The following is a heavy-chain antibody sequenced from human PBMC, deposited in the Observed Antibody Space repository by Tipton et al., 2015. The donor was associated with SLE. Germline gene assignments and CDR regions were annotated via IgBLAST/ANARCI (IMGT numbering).Heavy chain of an antibody. J-gene: IGHJ6*03. CDR3: ARGGVVYLYYYFTVV. CDR1: GGSLHGFY. CDR2: ISHVRNT. D-gene: IGHD3-10*01. V-gene: IGHV4-34*01. Sequence: LRLSCEVYGGSLHGFYWSWIRQPPGKGLEWIGDISHVRNTNFNPSLMSRATISVDTSKNQFSLKLSSVTAADTAVYYCARGGVVYLYYYFTVVWGKGVSVTVSS.